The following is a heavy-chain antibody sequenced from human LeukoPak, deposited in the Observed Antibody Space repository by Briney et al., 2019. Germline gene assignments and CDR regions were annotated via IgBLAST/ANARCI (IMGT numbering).Heavy chain of an antibody. CDR2: INRKSGDT. V-gene: IGHV1-2*06. Sequence: ASVKVSCKASGYTFSDDYMHWVRQAPGQGLEWMGRINRKSGDTNYAQKFQGRVTMTRDTSIRTDYMEVSRLRSDDTAVYYCAKDITSSWYPLDNWGQGTLVNVSS. J-gene: IGHJ4*02. D-gene: IGHD6-13*01. CDR1: GYTFSDDY. CDR3: AKDITSSWYPLDN.